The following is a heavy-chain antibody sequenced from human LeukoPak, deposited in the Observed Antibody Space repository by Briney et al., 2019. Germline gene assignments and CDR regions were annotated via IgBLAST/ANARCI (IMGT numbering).Heavy chain of an antibody. CDR3: ARTKGGGNAVDY. Sequence: SETLVPHLHCLWWLHQQWWLLLELVPAATGEGLEWIGYIYHSGTSYHSPSLQSRVTISVDKSKNQFSLKLSSVTAADTAVYYCARTKGGGNAVDYWGQGTLVTVSS. D-gene: IGHD4-23*01. CDR1: WLHQQWWLL. CDR2: IYHSGTS. V-gene: IGHV4-30-2*01. J-gene: IGHJ4*02.